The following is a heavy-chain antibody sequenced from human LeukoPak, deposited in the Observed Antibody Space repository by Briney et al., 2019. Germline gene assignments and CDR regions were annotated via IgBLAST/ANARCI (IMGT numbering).Heavy chain of an antibody. J-gene: IGHJ4*02. CDR3: ARGVDN. CDR1: GFTFSSYS. Sequence: GGSLRLSCAASGFTFSSYSMNWARQAPGKGLEWVSHITSSSNIYYADSVKGRFTISRDNAKNSLYLQMNSLRAEDTAVYYCARGVDNWGQGTLVTVSS. V-gene: IGHV3-48*01. CDR2: ITSSSNI.